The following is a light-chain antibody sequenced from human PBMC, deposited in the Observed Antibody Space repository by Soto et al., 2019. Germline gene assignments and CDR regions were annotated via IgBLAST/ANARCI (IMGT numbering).Light chain of an antibody. Sequence: QSVLSQPPSASGTPGQRVTISCSGSSSNIGRNYIYWYQQLPGTAPKLLIYGNTQRPSGVPDRFSGSKSGTSGSLASSGLRSEDDADYYCAAWDDSLRGYVFGTGTKLTVL. J-gene: IGLJ1*01. V-gene: IGLV1-47*02. CDR2: GNT. CDR1: SSNIGRNY. CDR3: AAWDDSLRGYV.